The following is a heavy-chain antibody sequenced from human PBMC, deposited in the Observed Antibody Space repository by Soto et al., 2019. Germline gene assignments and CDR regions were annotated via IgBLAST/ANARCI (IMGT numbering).Heavy chain of an antibody. V-gene: IGHV3-30*18. CDR2: ISYDGSNK. CDR3: AKPLDSSGWFDP. CDR1: GFTFSSYG. J-gene: IGHJ5*02. D-gene: IGHD3-22*01. Sequence: QVRLVESGGGVVQPGRSLRLSCAASGFTFSSYGMHWVRQAPGKGLEWVAVISYDGSNKYYADSVKGRFTISRDNSKNTLYLQMNSLRAEDTAVYYCAKPLDSSGWFDPWGQGTLVTVSS.